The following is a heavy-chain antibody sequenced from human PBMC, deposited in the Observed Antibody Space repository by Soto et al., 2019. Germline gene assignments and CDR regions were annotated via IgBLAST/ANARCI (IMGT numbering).Heavy chain of an antibody. J-gene: IGHJ5*02. CDR1: GFSFSSHC. CDR3: ARGAGYSSSWWYNWFDP. V-gene: IGHV3-7*05. CDR2: IMEDGSEK. Sequence: GGSLRLSCAASGFSFSSHCMSWVRQAPGKGLEWVANIMEDGSEKYYVDSVKGRFTISRDNAKNSLYLQMNSLRAEDTAVYYCARGAGYSSSWWYNWFDPWGQGTLVTVSS. D-gene: IGHD6-13*01.